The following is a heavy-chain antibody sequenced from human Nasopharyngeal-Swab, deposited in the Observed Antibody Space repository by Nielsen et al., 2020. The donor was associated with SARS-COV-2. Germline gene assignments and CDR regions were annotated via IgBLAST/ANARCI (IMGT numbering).Heavy chain of an antibody. CDR2: IKTKPNSYTT. CDR1: GFTFSDYY. V-gene: IGHV3-72*01. CDR3: TSQSPYGDYSDY. Sequence: GGSLRLSCAASGFTFSDYYMEWVRQAPGKGLEWVGRIKTKPNSYTTEYAASVIGRFTVSRDDSKNSLYLQMDSLKTEDTAVYYCTSQSPYGDYSDYWGQGTLVTVSS. J-gene: IGHJ4*02. D-gene: IGHD4-17*01.